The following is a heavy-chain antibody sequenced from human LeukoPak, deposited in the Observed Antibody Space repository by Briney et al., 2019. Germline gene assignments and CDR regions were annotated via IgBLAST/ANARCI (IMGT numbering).Heavy chain of an antibody. CDR2: VSGSGGST. J-gene: IGHJ4*02. CDR1: GFTFTSYA. V-gene: IGHV3-23*01. CDR3: VSLRGYSGYDFPYYFDY. Sequence: PGGSPRLSCAASGFTFTSYAMSWVRQAPGKGLEWVSAVSGSGGSTYYADSVKGRFTISRDNSKNTLYLQMNSLRAEDTAVYYCVSLRGYSGYDFPYYFDYWGQGTLVTVSS. D-gene: IGHD5-12*01.